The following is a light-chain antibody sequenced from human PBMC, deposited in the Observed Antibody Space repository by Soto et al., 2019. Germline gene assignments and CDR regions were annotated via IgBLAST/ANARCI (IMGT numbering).Light chain of an antibody. J-gene: IGKJ1*01. CDR3: QDYGSSRT. CDR2: GAS. CDR1: QGVSCSY. V-gene: IGKV3-20*01. Sequence: EVVLTQSPGTLSLSPGERTTLSCRTIQGVSCSYVAWYQQIPGQAPRLLIYGASNRATGIPDRFSGSWSGTDFTLTISRLEPEDFAVYYCQDYGSSRTFGEGTKV.